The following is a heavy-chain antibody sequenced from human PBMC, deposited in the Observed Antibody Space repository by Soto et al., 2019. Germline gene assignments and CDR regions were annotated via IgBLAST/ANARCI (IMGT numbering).Heavy chain of an antibody. Sequence: XGSLRLSCAAAGFPFSRYEMNWVRQAPGKGLEWISYISSSGSTIYYADSVKGRFTISRDNARNSLYLQMNSLRAEDTAVYYCVRELYDSSGYCPFDSWGQGTLVTVSS. CDR2: ISSSGSTI. J-gene: IGHJ4*02. V-gene: IGHV3-48*03. CDR1: GFPFSRYE. D-gene: IGHD3-22*01. CDR3: VRELYDSSGYCPFDS.